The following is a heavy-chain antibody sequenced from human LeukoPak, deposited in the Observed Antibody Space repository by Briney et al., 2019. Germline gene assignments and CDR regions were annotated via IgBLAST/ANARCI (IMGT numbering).Heavy chain of an antibody. CDR2: IYTSGST. CDR3: ARQPGIADPLDY. J-gene: IGHJ4*02. D-gene: IGHD6-13*01. Sequence: SQTLSLTCTVSGGSISNGSYYWSWIRQPAGKGLEWIGRIYTSGSTNYNPSLKSRVTISVDTSKNQFSLKLSSVTAAHTAVYYCARQPGIADPLDYWGQGTLVTVSS. CDR1: GGSISNGSYY. V-gene: IGHV4-61*02.